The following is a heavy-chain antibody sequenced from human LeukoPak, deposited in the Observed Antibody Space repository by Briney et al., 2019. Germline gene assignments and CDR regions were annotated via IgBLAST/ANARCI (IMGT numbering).Heavy chain of an antibody. V-gene: IGHV1-69*05. J-gene: IGHJ4*02. D-gene: IGHD4-17*01. CDR1: GGTFSSYA. CDR3: ASGDYGPYYFDY. CDR2: IIPIFGTA. Sequence: SVKVSCKASGGTFSSYAISWVRQAPGQGLEWMGGIIPIFGTANYAQKFQGRVTITTDESTSTAYMELSSLRSEDTAVYYCASGDYGPYYFDYWGQGTLVTVSS.